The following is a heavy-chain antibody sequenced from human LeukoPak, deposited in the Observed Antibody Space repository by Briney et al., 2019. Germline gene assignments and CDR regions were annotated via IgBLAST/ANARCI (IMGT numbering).Heavy chain of an antibody. CDR1: GFTFSSYG. J-gene: IGHJ4*02. CDR2: IRYDGSNK. CDR3: AREGSGSHSPVGY. V-gene: IGHV3-30*02. Sequence: GGSLRLSCAASGFTFSSYGMHWVRQAPGKGLEWVAFIRYDGSNKYYADSVKGRFTISRDNAKNSLYLQMNSLRAEDTAVYYCAREGSGSHSPVGYWGQGTLVTVSS. D-gene: IGHD1-26*01.